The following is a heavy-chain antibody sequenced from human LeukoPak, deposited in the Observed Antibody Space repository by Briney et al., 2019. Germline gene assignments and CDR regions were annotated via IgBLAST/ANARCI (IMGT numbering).Heavy chain of an antibody. Sequence: GGSLRLSCAASGFTFSSYSMNWVRQAPGKGLEWVSSTSSSSSYIYYADSVKGRFTISRDNAKNSLYLQMNSLRAEDTAVYYCARWPDDPTRGWFDYWGQGTLVTVSS. CDR1: GFTFSSYS. CDR2: TSSSSSYI. D-gene: IGHD5-12*01. CDR3: ARWPDDPTRGWFDY. V-gene: IGHV3-21*01. J-gene: IGHJ4*02.